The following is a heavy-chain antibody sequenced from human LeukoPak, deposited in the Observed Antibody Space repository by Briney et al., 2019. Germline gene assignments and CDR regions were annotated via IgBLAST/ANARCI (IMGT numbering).Heavy chain of an antibody. Sequence: ASVKVSCKASGYTFTSYGISWVRQAPGQGLEWMGWISPHNGNTNYAQKFQGRVTMTTDTYTSTVYMELRSLTSDDTAVYYCARDRFGVYAITHYMDVWGKGTTVTVSS. J-gene: IGHJ6*03. V-gene: IGHV1-18*01. CDR2: ISPHNGNT. CDR3: ARDRFGVYAITHYMDV. D-gene: IGHD2-8*01. CDR1: GYTFTSYG.